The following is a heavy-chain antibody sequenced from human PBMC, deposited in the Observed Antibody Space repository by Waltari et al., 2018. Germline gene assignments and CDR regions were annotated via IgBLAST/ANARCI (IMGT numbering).Heavy chain of an antibody. CDR3: ARDPLNLPREGYFDL. V-gene: IGHV3-74*01. J-gene: IGHJ2*01. CDR1: GFTFSSYW. CDR2: INSDGSST. Sequence: EVQLVESGGGLVQPGGSLRLSCAASGFTFSSYWMHWVRQAPGKGLVWVARINSDGSSTSYADSVKGRFTISRDNAKNTLYLQMNSLRAEDTAVYYCARDPLNLPREGYFDLWGRGTLVTVSS.